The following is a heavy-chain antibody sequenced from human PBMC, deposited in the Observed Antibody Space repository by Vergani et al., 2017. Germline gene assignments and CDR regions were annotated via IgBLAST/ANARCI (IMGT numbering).Heavy chain of an antibody. D-gene: IGHD2-15*01. CDR2: IYYSGST. J-gene: IGHJ4*02. CDR3: AREAQYCRGGNCYSEAFDY. CDR1: GGSISSSSYY. V-gene: IGHV4-39*02. Sequence: QLQLQESGPGLVKPSETLSLTCTVSGGSISSSSYYWGWIRQPPGKGLEWIGSIYYSGSTYYTPSLKSRVTISVDTSKNQFSLKLCSVTAADTAVYYCAREAQYCRGGNCYSEAFDYWGQGTLVTVSS.